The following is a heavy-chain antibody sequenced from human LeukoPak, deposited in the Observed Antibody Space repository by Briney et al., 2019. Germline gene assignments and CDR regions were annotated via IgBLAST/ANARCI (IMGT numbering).Heavy chain of an antibody. Sequence: XSGGSISXYYWSWVRQPPGEGVEWIGYXYDXGRTNYNPSLTSRGAISVETSKNQFSLKLSSVTAADTAVYYCARLYCSGGSCYGPDYYYGMDVWGKGTTVTVSS. D-gene: IGHD2-15*01. CDR3: ARLYCSGGSCYGPDYYYGMDV. V-gene: IGHV4-59*01. CDR1: GGSISXYY. CDR2: XYDXGRT. J-gene: IGHJ6*04.